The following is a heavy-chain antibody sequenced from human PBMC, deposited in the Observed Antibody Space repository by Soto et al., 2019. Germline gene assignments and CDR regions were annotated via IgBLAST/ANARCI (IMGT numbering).Heavy chain of an antibody. J-gene: IGHJ4*02. CDR1: GFTFSSYS. CDR2: ISSSSSYI. V-gene: IGHV3-21*01. CDR3: ARDPEYCSSTSCFGVFDY. Sequence: GGSLRLSCAASGFTFSSYSMNWVRQAPGKGLEWVSSISSSSSYIYYADSVKGRFTISRDNAKNSLYLQMNSLRAEDTAVYYCARDPEYCSSTSCFGVFDYWGQGTLVTVSS. D-gene: IGHD2-2*01.